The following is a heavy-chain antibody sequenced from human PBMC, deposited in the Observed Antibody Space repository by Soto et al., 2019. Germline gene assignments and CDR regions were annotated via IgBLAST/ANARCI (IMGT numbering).Heavy chain of an antibody. CDR1: GGSVSSGSYY. CDR2: IYYSGST. J-gene: IGHJ4*02. V-gene: IGHV4-61*03. Sequence: QVQLQESGPGLVKPSETLSLTCTVSGGSVSSGSYYWSWIRQPPGKGLEWIGYIYYSGSTNYNPALKSRVTTSVATSKHHFSLKLSSVTAADTAVYYGARGMMATSLGDWGQGTLVTVSS. CDR3: ARGMMATSLGD. D-gene: IGHD3-16*01.